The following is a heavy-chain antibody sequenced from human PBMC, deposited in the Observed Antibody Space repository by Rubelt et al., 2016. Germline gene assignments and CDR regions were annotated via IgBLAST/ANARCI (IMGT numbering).Heavy chain of an antibody. V-gene: IGHV3-33*06. CDR3: AKDHLPYDSPWDGMDV. J-gene: IGHJ6*02. D-gene: IGHD3-3*01. Sequence: EWVAVIWYDGSNKYYADSVKGRFTISRDNSKNTLYLQMNSLRAEDTAVYYCAKDHLPYDSPWDGMDVWGQGTTVTVSS. CDR2: IWYDGSNK.